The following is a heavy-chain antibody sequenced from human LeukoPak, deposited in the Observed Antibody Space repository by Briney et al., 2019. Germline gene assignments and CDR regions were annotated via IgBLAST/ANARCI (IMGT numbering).Heavy chain of an antibody. CDR3: AIGRESHYGMDV. CDR1: GGSFSGYY. D-gene: IGHD1-26*01. V-gene: IGHV4-34*01. J-gene: IGHJ6*02. CDR2: INHSGST. Sequence: SSETLSLTCAVYGGSFSGYYWSWIRQPPGKGLEWIGEINHSGSTNYNPSLKSRVTISVDTSKNQFSLKLSSVTAADTAVYYCAIGRESHYGMDVWGQGTTVTVSS.